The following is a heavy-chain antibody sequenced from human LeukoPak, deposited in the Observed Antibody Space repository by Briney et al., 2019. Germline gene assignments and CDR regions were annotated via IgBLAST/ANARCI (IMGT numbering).Heavy chain of an antibody. D-gene: IGHD7-27*01. Sequence: PSETPSLACTVSGASISGSSYYWGWMRQPPGKGLEWIGSIYFGGSTYYNPSLKSRVTISVDMSKNQFSLKLSSVTAADTAVYYCARDLGSGACWFDPWGQGTLVTVSS. CDR2: IYFGGST. V-gene: IGHV4-39*07. J-gene: IGHJ5*02. CDR3: ARDLGSGACWFDP. CDR1: GASISGSSYY.